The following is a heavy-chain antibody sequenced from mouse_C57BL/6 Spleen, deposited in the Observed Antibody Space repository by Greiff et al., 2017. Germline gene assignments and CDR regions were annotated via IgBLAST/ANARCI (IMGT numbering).Heavy chain of an antibody. J-gene: IGHJ4*01. CDR1: GFNIKDDY. V-gene: IGHV14-4*01. CDR3: TTSSNPYYAMDY. Sequence: EVQLQQSGAELVRPGASVKLSCTASGFNIKDDYMHWVKQRPEQGLEWIGWIDPENGDTEYASKFQGQATITADTSSNTAYLQLSNLTSEDTAVYYCTTSSNPYYAMDYWGQGTSVTVSS. D-gene: IGHD2-5*01. CDR2: IDPENGDT.